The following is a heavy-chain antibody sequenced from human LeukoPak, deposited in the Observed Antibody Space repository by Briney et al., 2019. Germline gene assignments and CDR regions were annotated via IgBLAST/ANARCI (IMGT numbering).Heavy chain of an antibody. CDR1: GGTFSSYA. CDR2: INPSGGST. V-gene: IGHV1-46*01. Sequence: ASVKVSCKASGGTFSSYAISWVRQAPGQGLEWMGIINPSGGSTSYAQKFQGRVTMTRDTSTSTVYMELSSLRSEDTAVYYCAREVAGDLDYWGQGTLVTVSS. D-gene: IGHD6-19*01. CDR3: AREVAGDLDY. J-gene: IGHJ4*02.